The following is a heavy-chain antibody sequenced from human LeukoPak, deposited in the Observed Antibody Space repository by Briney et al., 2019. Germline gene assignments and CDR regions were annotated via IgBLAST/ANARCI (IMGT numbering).Heavy chain of an antibody. CDR2: ISGSGGST. CDR1: GFTFSSYA. J-gene: IGHJ4*02. Sequence: GGSLRLSCAASGFTFSSYAMSWVRQAPGKGLEWVSAISGSGGSTYYADSVKGRFTISRDNSKNTLYLQMNSLRAEDTAVNYCAKDGAAAGAQYYFDYWGQGTLVTVSS. CDR3: AKDGAAAGAQYYFDY. V-gene: IGHV3-23*01. D-gene: IGHD6-13*01.